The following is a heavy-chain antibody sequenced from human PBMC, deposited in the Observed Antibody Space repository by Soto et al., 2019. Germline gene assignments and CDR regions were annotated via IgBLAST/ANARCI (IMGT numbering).Heavy chain of an antibody. D-gene: IGHD3-16*02. V-gene: IGHV4-31*03. J-gene: IGHJ4*02. CDR3: AVSVISIFDY. CDR1: GGSISSGGYY. CDR2: IYYSGST. Sequence: PSETLSLTCTVSGGSISSGGYYWSWIRQHPGKGLEWIGYIYYSGSTYYNPSLKSRVTISVDTSKNQFSLKLSSVTAADTAVYYCAVSVISIFDYWGQGTLVTAPQ.